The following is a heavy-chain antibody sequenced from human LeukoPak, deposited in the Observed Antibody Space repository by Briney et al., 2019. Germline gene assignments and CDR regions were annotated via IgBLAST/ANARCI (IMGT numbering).Heavy chain of an antibody. CDR3: ARVGYYYDSSGYPFYGMDV. V-gene: IGHV4-59*08. Sequence: SETLSCTASGYGVTISSNYWSWNRQPPGKGLMWIGNLYYSGSTNYNPSLKSRVTISVVTSKNQFSLKLSSVTAADTAVYYCARVGYYYDSSGYPFYGMDVWGQGTTVTVSS. D-gene: IGHD3-22*01. CDR2: LYYSGST. J-gene: IGHJ6*02. CDR1: GVTISSNY.